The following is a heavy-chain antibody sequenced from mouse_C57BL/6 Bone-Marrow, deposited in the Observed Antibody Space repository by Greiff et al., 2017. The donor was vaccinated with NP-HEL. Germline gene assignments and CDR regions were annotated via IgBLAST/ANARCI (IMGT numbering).Heavy chain of an antibody. CDR3: TTEGFYGRPWFAY. Sequence: VQLKESGAELVRPGASVKLSCTASGFNIKDDYMHWVKQRPEQGLEWIGWIDPENGDTEYASKFQGKATITAATSSNTAYLQLSSLTSEDTAVYYCTTEGFYGRPWFAYWGQGTLVTVSA. V-gene: IGHV14-4*01. D-gene: IGHD1-1*02. CDR2: IDPENGDT. CDR1: GFNIKDDY. J-gene: IGHJ3*01.